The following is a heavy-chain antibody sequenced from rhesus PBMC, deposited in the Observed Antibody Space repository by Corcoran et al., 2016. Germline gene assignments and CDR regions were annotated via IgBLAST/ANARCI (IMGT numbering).Heavy chain of an antibody. V-gene: IGHV4-122*02. Sequence: QLQLQESGPGLVKPSETLSLTCAVSGYSISSGYGWSWIRQPPGKGLEWIGYISYSGSTSYTPPLKSRVTISRDTSKNQFSLKLSSVTAADTAVYYCARVPYSGSFWYFDLWGPGTPITISS. CDR1: GYSISSGYG. CDR3: ARVPYSGSFWYFDL. J-gene: IGHJ2*01. D-gene: IGHD6-25*01. CDR2: ISYSGST.